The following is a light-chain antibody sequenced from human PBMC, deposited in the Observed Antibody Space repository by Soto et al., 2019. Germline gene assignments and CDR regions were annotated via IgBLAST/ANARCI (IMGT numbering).Light chain of an antibody. Sequence: EIVLTQSPATLSLSPGERATLSCRASQSVSRYLAWYQQKPGQAPRLLIYGASNRATGIPDRFSGSGSGTDFTLTISRLEPEDFAVYYCQQYKTVGQGTKVDIK. J-gene: IGKJ1*01. CDR1: QSVSRY. CDR2: GAS. CDR3: QQYKT. V-gene: IGKV3-11*01.